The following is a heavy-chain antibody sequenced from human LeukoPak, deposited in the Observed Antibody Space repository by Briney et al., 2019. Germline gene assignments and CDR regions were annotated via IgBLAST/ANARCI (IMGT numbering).Heavy chain of an antibody. D-gene: IGHD5-24*01. CDR1: GYTFTGYY. J-gene: IGHJ4*02. V-gene: IGHV1-2*02. Sequence: ASVKVSCKASGYTFTGYYMHWVRQAPGQGLEWMGWINPNSGGTNYAQKFQGRVTMTRNTSISTAYMELSSLRSEDTAVYYCARGSSSRWLQLLSYWGQGTLVTVSS. CDR2: INPNSGGT. CDR3: ARGSSSRWLQLLSY.